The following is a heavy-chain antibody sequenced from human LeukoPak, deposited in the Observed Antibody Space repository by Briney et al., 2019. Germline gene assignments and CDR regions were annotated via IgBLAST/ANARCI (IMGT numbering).Heavy chain of an antibody. D-gene: IGHD5-18*01. V-gene: IGHV1-69*04. J-gene: IGHJ5*02. CDR3: ARGSGYSYGSENWFDP. CDR2: IIPILSIA. CDR1: GGTFSSYA. Sequence: ASVKVSCKASGGTFSSYAISWVRQAPGQGLEWMGRIIPILSIANYAQKFQGRVTITADKSTSTAYMELSSLRSEDTAVYYCARGSGYSYGSENWFDPWGQGTLVTVSS.